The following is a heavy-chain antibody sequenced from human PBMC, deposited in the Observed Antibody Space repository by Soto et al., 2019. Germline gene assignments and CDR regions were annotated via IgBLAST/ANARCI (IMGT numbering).Heavy chain of an antibody. J-gene: IGHJ4*02. CDR1: GFTFSIYA. V-gene: IGHV3-23*01. D-gene: IGHD3-22*01. CDR2: ITGSGGRT. Sequence: PGGSLRLSCTASGFTFSIYAMSWVRQAPGKGLEWVSGITGSGGRTYYADSVKGRFTISRDNSKNTLYLQMNSLRAEDTAVYYCAYLSGIVVVMTRLFDYWGQGTLVTVSS. CDR3: AYLSGIVVVMTRLFDY.